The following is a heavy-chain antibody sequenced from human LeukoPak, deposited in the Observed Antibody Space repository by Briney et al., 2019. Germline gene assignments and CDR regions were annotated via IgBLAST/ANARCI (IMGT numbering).Heavy chain of an antibody. D-gene: IGHD2-15*01. J-gene: IGHJ4*02. CDR1: GGSINDWY. Sequence: SETLSLTCTVSGGSINDWYWSWIRQPPGKGLEWIGNIYYNRDTHDNPSLKSRVTISIDTSKNQFSLKLNSVTAADTAVYYCARLVGWPYRYYYDYWGQGTLITVSS. CDR2: IYYNRDT. V-gene: IGHV4-59*08. CDR3: ARLVGWPYRYYYDY.